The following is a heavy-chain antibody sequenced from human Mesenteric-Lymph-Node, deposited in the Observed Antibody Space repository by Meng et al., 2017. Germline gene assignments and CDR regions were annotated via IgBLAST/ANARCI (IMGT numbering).Heavy chain of an antibody. D-gene: IGHD3-9*01. V-gene: IGHV3-7*01. J-gene: IGHJ4*02. Sequence: GGSLRLSCVASGFSFSDYWMTWVRQSPGKEPELVANINQDETAKSYVDSVKGRFTISRDNPKNSLYLQMNSLRVEDTAVYYCVRDDWGPGDYWGQGTLVTVSS. CDR1: GFSFSDYW. CDR2: INQDETAK. CDR3: VRDDWGPGDY.